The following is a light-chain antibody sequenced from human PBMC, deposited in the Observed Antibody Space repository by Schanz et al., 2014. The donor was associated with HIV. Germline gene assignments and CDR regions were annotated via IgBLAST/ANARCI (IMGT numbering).Light chain of an antibody. CDR1: QTVTNNF. Sequence: EIVLTQSPDTLSLSPGERATLSCRASQTVTNNFFAWYQQKPGQSPRLLIYAASTRATGIPDRFSGSGSGTDFTLTISRLEPEDFAVYYCQQYGSSPLFTFGPGTKVDLK. J-gene: IGKJ3*01. CDR2: AAS. V-gene: IGKV3-20*01. CDR3: QQYGSSPLFT.